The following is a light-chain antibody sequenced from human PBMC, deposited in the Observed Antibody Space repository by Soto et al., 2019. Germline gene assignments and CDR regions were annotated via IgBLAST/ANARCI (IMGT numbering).Light chain of an antibody. Sequence: IQMTQSPSTLSASVGDIVTITCRASQGISSYLAWYQQKPGKAPKLLIYAASTLRSGVPSRFSGSGSGTDFTLTISCLQSEDFATYYCQQYYSYPPTFGQGTKVDIK. CDR2: AAS. CDR3: QQYYSYPPT. CDR1: QGISSY. V-gene: IGKV1-8*01. J-gene: IGKJ1*01.